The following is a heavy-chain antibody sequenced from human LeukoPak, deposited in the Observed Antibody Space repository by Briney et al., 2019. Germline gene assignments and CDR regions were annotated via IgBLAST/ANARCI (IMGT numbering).Heavy chain of an antibody. V-gene: IGHV3-23*01. CDR1: GFTFSSYA. Sequence: GGSLRLSCVASGFTFSSYAMSWVRQAPGKGLEWVSAISGSGGSTYYADSVKGRFTISRDNSKNSLYLQMNSLRAEDTAVYYCARSYDSSGPSLYYFDYWGQGTLVTVSS. D-gene: IGHD3-22*01. J-gene: IGHJ4*02. CDR3: ARSYDSSGPSLYYFDY. CDR2: ISGSGGST.